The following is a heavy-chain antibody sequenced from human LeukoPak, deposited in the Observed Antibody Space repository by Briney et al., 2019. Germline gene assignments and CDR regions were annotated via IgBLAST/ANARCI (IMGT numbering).Heavy chain of an antibody. CDR2: IYSGGST. V-gene: IGHV3-53*01. D-gene: IGHD4-17*01. CDR1: GFTVSSNY. Sequence: GGSLRLSCAASGFTVSSNYMSWVRQAPGKGLEWVSVIYSGGSTYYADSVKGRFTISRDNSKNTLYLQMNSLRAEDTAVYYCASDYGDAPPTYYFDYWGQGTLVTVSS. J-gene: IGHJ4*02. CDR3: ASDYGDAPPTYYFDY.